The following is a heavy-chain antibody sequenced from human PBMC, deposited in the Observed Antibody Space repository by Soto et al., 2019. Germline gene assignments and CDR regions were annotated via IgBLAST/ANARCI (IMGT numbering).Heavy chain of an antibody. CDR1: GGSLTSGTYS. Sequence: KTSETLSLTCAVSGGSLTSGTYSWNWIRQPPGKGLEWIGYIFPSGTTYYNPSLKSRVSISIDVSKNQFSLNLRSLTAADTAVYYCARGPEFDSWGQGPLVTVYS. CDR2: IFPSGTT. J-gene: IGHJ4*02. CDR3: ARGPEFDS. V-gene: IGHV4-30-2*01.